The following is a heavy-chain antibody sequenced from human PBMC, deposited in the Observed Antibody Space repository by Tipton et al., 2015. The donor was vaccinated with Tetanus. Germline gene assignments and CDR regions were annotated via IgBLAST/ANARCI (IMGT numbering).Heavy chain of an antibody. Sequence: SLRLSCVASGFTFSNYAMNWVRQAPGKGLEWVAVITGSGCGTYYSDSVKGRFTVSRDNSRNTLYLQMNSLRDEDTAVYYCAKDPASRGWFDPWGQGTLVSVSS. V-gene: IGHV3-23*01. J-gene: IGHJ5*02. CDR3: AKDPASRGWFDP. CDR2: ITGSGCGT. CDR1: GFTFSNYA.